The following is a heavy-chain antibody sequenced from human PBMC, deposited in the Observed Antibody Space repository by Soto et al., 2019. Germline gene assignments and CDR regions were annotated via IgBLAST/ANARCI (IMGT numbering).Heavy chain of an antibody. D-gene: IGHD2-8*01. Sequence: PSETLSLTCAVHGGSFSGYYWSWIRQPPGKGLEWIGEINHSGSTNYNPSLKSRVTISVDTSKNQFSLKLSSVTAADTAVYYCARGRRQGNRSMLSLCYDYWGQGTQVTGSS. V-gene: IGHV4-34*01. CDR1: GGSFSGYY. CDR2: INHSGST. CDR3: ARGRRQGNRSMLSLCYDY. J-gene: IGHJ4*02.